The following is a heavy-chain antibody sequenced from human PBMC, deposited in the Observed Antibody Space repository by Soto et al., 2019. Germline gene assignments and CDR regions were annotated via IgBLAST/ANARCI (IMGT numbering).Heavy chain of an antibody. J-gene: IGHJ4*02. D-gene: IGHD3-22*01. V-gene: IGHV3-23*01. CDR2: ISGSGGST. CDR3: AKVIYDSSGYRDY. Sequence: GGSLRLSCAASGFTFSSYAMSWVRQAPGKWLEWVSAISGSGGSTYYADSVKGRFTISRDNSKNTLYLQMNSLRAEDTAVYYCAKVIYDSSGYRDYWGQGTLVTVSS. CDR1: GFTFSSYA.